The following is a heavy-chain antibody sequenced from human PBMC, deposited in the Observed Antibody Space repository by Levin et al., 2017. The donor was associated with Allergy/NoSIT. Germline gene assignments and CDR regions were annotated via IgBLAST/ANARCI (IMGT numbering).Heavy chain of an antibody. Sequence: KISCKASGGTFGSYAINWVRQAPGQGFELMGGIIPISGTTTYAQKFQDRVTISADKSTSTAYMDLSSLRSDDTAVYYCARICSSSNCYLPDYWGQGTLVTVSS. CDR3: ARICSSSNCYLPDY. CDR2: IIPISGTT. V-gene: IGHV1-69*06. CDR1: GGTFGSYA. J-gene: IGHJ4*02. D-gene: IGHD2-2*01.